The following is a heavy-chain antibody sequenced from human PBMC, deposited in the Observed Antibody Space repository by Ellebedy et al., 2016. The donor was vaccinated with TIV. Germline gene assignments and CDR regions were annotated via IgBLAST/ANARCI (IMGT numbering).Heavy chain of an antibody. D-gene: IGHD2-15*01. CDR2: ISGSGGKT. J-gene: IGHJ4*02. Sequence: GESLKISCAASGFTFSSYSMNWVRQAPGKGLEWVSGISGSGGKTYYADSVKGRFTISRDNSKNTLYLQMNSLRAEDTAVYSCAKAPIETCRGVICYPFDNWGLGTLVTVSS. CDR1: GFTFSSYS. V-gene: IGHV3-23*01. CDR3: AKAPIETCRGVICYPFDN.